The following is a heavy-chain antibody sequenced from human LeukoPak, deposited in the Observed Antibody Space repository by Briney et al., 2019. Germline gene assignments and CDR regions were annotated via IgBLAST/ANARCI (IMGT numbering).Heavy chain of an antibody. CDR2: IYYSGST. CDR1: GYSISSGYY. Sequence: SETLSLTCTVSGYSISSGYYWGWIRQPPGKGLEWIGYIYYSGSTNYNPSLKSRVTISVDTSKNQFSLKLSSVTAADTAVYYCARDRYYYDSSGYSLFDYWGQGTLVTVSS. J-gene: IGHJ4*02. CDR3: ARDRYYYDSSGYSLFDY. D-gene: IGHD3-22*01. V-gene: IGHV4-59*01.